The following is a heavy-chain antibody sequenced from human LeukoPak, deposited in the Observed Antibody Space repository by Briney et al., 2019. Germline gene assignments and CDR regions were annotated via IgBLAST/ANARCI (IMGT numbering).Heavy chain of an antibody. CDR1: GFTFSSCG. D-gene: IGHD3-9*01. CDR3: AKDGTIFWLADSYYYGMDV. Sequence: GRSLRLSCAASGFTFSSCGMHWVRQAPGKGLEWVAVISYDGSNKYYADSVKGRFTISRDNSKNTLYLQMNSLRAEDTAVYYCAKDGTIFWLADSYYYGMDVWGQGTTVTVSS. CDR2: ISYDGSNK. J-gene: IGHJ6*02. V-gene: IGHV3-30*18.